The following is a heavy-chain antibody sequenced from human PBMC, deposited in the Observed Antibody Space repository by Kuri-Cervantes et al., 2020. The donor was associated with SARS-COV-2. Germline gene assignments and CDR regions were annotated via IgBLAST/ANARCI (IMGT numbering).Heavy chain of an antibody. Sequence: SETLSLTCTVSGGSISSYYWSWIRQPPGKGLEWIEEINHSGSTNYNPSLKSRVTISVDTSKNQFSLKLSSVTAADTAVYYCARATRRNYYNGMDVWGQGTTVTVSS. CDR3: ARATRRNYYNGMDV. J-gene: IGHJ6*02. CDR2: INHSGST. V-gene: IGHV4-34*01. CDR1: GGSISSYY.